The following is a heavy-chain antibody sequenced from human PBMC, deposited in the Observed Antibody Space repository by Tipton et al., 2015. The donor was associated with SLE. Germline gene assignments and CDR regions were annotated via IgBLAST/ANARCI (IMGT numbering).Heavy chain of an antibody. CDR2: INHSGGT. Sequence: LKLSCAVYGGSFSGYYWSWIRQPPGKGLEWIGEINHSGGTNYNPSLKSRVTISVDTSKNQFSLKLSSVTAADTAVYYCARAPGLDRDYYYYYYMDVWGKGTTVTVSS. D-gene: IGHD3/OR15-3a*01. V-gene: IGHV4-34*01. J-gene: IGHJ6*03. CDR3: ARAPGLDRDYYYYYYMDV. CDR1: GGSFSGYY.